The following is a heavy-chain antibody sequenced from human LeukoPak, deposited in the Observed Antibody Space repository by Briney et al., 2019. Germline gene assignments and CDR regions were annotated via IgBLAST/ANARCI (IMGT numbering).Heavy chain of an antibody. CDR3: ARGGRNYYFYGMDV. D-gene: IGHD3-16*01. Sequence: SETLSLTCTVSGGSISSYYWNWIRQPAGKGLEWIGRICTSGSTNYNPSLKSRVTMSVDTSKNQFSLKLTSVTAADTAVYYCARGGRNYYFYGMDVWGQGTTVTVSS. CDR2: ICTSGST. V-gene: IGHV4-4*07. CDR1: GGSISSYY. J-gene: IGHJ6*02.